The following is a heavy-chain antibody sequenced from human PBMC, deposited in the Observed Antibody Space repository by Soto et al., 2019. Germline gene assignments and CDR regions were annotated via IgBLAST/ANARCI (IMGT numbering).Heavy chain of an antibody. CDR3: AVVVAATPWPDAFDI. V-gene: IGHV4-39*01. J-gene: IGHJ3*02. CDR2: IYYGGST. CDR1: GGSISSSNYY. D-gene: IGHD2-15*01. Sequence: PXXTLSLPFTVSGGSISSSNYYWGSIRQPPGKGLEWIGSIYYGGSTYYNPSLNSRVTISVDTSKNQFSLKLSSVTAEDTAVYYCAVVVAATPWPDAFDIWGQGTMVTVSS.